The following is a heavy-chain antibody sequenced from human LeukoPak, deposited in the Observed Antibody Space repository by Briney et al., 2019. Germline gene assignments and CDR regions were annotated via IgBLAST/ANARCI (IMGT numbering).Heavy chain of an antibody. CDR3: ARHFYYDSRTYYKDYYYYYMDV. V-gene: IGHV5-51*01. D-gene: IGHD3-10*01. CDR2: VYPGASDT. Sequence: ESLKISCKGSGYTFSRYWIGWVRQMPGKGLEWMGIVYPGASDTIYSPSFQGQVTISADRFIDTAYLQWSSLKASDTAMYYCARHFYYDSRTYYKDYYYYYMDVWGEGTSVTVTS. J-gene: IGHJ6*03. CDR1: GYTFSRYW.